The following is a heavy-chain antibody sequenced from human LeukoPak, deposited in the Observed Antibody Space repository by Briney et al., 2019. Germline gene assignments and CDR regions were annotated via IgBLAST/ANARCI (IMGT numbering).Heavy chain of an antibody. V-gene: IGHV4-34*01. CDR3: AREIVVVTVHNAFDI. J-gene: IGHJ3*02. Sequence: PSETLSLTCAVYGGSFSGYYWSWIRQPPGKGLEWIGEINHSGSTNYNPSLKSRATISVDTSKTQFSLKLSSVNAADTAVYYCAREIVVVTVHNAFDIWGQGTMVTVSS. CDR1: GGSFSGYY. D-gene: IGHD2-21*02. CDR2: INHSGST.